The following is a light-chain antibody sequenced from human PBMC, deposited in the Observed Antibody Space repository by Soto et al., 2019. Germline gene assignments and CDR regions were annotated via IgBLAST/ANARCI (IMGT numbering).Light chain of an antibody. Sequence: EIVMTQSPATLSVSPGERAALSYRASQSVSNNLAWYQLKPGQAPRLLIYDASTRATGIPARFSGSGSGTEFTLTISSLQSEDFAVYYCQQYNDWPPYTFGQGTKLEI. V-gene: IGKV3-15*01. J-gene: IGKJ2*01. CDR1: QSVSNN. CDR2: DAS. CDR3: QQYNDWPPYT.